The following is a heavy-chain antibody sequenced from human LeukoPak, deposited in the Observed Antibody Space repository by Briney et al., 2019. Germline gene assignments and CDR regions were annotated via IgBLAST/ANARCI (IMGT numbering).Heavy chain of an antibody. D-gene: IGHD1-26*01. CDR3: VGEWELRGGYYYGLDV. V-gene: IGHV3-11*01. CDR2: ISRSGSTT. J-gene: IGHJ6*02. Sequence: PGGSLRLSCAASRFTFSDYYMTWIRQAPGKGLEWVSYISRSGSTTYYADSVKGRFTISRDNAKNSLYLQMNNLRAEDTAVYYCVGEWELRGGYYYGLDVWGQGTTVTVSS. CDR1: RFTFSDYY.